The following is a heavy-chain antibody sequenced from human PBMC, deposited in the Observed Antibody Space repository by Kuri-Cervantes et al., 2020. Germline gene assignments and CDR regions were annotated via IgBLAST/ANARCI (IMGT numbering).Heavy chain of an antibody. J-gene: IGHJ4*02. Sequence: VSLKISGEASGCTFSTYSMNWIRQAPGKGLERVSSISSSSSYIYYADSVKGRFTISRDNAKNSLYLQMNSLRAEDTALYYYARGALGRSNGSSGLWVQGTLVTVSS. CDR3: ARGALGRSNGSSGL. CDR1: GCTFSTYS. D-gene: IGHD1-26*01. V-gene: IGHV3-21*01. CDR2: ISSSSSYI.